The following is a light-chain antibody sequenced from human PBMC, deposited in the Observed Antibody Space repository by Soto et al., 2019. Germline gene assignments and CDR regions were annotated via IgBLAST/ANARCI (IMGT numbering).Light chain of an antibody. CDR2: IAS. Sequence: IQMTQCQSSLSASVGDRVTITCKASQDISNYLNWYQQKPGKAPKLLIYIASTRAAGIPARFSRSGSCTEFTLTISSLKSEDSAIYYCQQYNNCHSWTFGHGTKVDIK. V-gene: IGKV1-33*01. CDR1: QDISNY. J-gene: IGKJ1*01. CDR3: QQYNNCHSWT.